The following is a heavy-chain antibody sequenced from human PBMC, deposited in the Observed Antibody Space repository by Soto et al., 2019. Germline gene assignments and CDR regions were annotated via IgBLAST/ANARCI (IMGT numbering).Heavy chain of an antibody. D-gene: IGHD3-22*01. Sequence: SETLSLTCTVSGGSISSGGYYWNWIRQHPGKGLECIGYIYYSGSTSYNPSLKSRVIISVDTSKNQFSLKLSSVTAADTAVYYCASGGSDYDSSGRPSFYFDYWGQGTLVTVSS. CDR1: GGSISSGGYY. J-gene: IGHJ4*02. CDR3: ASGGSDYDSSGRPSFYFDY. V-gene: IGHV4-31*03. CDR2: IYYSGST.